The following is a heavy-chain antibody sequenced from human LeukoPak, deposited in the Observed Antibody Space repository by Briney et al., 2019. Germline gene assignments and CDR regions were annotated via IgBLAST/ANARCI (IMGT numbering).Heavy chain of an antibody. Sequence: PGGSLRLSCTASGFTFGDYAMSWVRQAPGKGLEGVGFIRSKAYGGTTEYAASVKGRFTISRDDSKSIAYLQMNSLKTEDTAVYYCTRACYYDSSGYYYFFDYWGQGTLVTVSS. J-gene: IGHJ4*02. CDR1: GFTFGDYA. D-gene: IGHD3-22*01. CDR3: TRACYYDSSGYYYFFDY. CDR2: IRSKAYGGTT. V-gene: IGHV3-49*04.